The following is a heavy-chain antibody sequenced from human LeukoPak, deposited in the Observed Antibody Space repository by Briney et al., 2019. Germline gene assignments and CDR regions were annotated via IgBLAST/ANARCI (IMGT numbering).Heavy chain of an antibody. CDR3: ARVKRDSLFTMVRGVIGY. D-gene: IGHD3-10*01. V-gene: IGHV4-38-2*02. CDR1: GYSISSGYY. CDR2: IYHSGST. Sequence: PSETLSLTCTVSGYSISSGYYWGWIRQPPGKGLEWIGSIYHSGSTYYNPSLKSRVTISVDTSKNQFSLKLSSVTAADTAVYYCARVKRDSLFTMVRGVIGYWGQGTLVTVSS. J-gene: IGHJ4*02.